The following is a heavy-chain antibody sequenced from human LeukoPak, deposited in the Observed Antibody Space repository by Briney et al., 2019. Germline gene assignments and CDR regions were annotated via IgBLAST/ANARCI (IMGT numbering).Heavy chain of an antibody. Sequence: KTSETLSLTCTVSGGSIRSSSYYWGWIRQPPGKGLEWIGSIYYSGSTYYNPSLKSRVTISVDRSKNQFSLKLSSVTAADTAVYYCAREGSGYYYDSSATRAFDIWGQGTMVTVSS. D-gene: IGHD3-22*01. V-gene: IGHV4-39*07. CDR3: AREGSGYYYDSSATRAFDI. J-gene: IGHJ3*02. CDR1: GGSIRSSSYY. CDR2: IYYSGST.